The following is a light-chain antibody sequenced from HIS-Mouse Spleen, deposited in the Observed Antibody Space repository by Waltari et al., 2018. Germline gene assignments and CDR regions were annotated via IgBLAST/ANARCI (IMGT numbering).Light chain of an antibody. J-gene: IGLJ3*02. CDR1: SIDVGGYNY. CDR3: SSYTSSSNWV. V-gene: IGLV2-14*03. Sequence: QSALPEPASVPGSPGQSITISCTGPSIDVGGYNYVSWYQQHPCKAPKLMIYDVSNRPDGVENRFYGSKSGNTASLTISGLQAEDEAEYYCSSYTSSSNWVFGGGTKLTVL. CDR2: DVS.